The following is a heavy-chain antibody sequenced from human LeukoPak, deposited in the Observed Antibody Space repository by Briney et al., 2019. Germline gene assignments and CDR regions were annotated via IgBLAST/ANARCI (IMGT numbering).Heavy chain of an antibody. CDR3: AQMRSYRYS. V-gene: IGHV3-53*01. D-gene: IGHD3-16*02. CDR2: IYSGGST. J-gene: IGHJ5*02. Sequence: GGSLRLSCAASGFTFSDYYMSWIRQAPGKGLEWVSVIYSGGSTYYADSVKGRFTISRDNSKNTLYLQMNSLRAEDTAVYYCAQMRSYRYSWGQGTLVTVSS. CDR1: GFTFSDYY.